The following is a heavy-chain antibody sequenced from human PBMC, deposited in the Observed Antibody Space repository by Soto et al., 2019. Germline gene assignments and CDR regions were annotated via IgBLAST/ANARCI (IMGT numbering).Heavy chain of an antibody. CDR1: GFTFSSYG. CDR2: ISYDGSNK. CDR3: AKAVGATIRWYFDL. J-gene: IGHJ2*01. Sequence: QLQLVESGGGVVQPGRSLRLSCAASGFTFSSYGMHWVRQAPGKGLEWVAVISYDGSNKYYADSVKGRFTISRDNSKNTLYLQMNSLRAEDTAVYYCAKAVGATIRWYFDLWGRGTLVTVSS. V-gene: IGHV3-30*18. D-gene: IGHD1-26*01.